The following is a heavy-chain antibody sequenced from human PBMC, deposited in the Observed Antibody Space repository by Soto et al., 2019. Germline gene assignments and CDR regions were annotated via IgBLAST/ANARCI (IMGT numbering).Heavy chain of an antibody. J-gene: IGHJ4*02. CDR3: ARDRGYLSFDY. CDR1: GFTFSVSW. CDR2: IKEDGSSK. V-gene: IGHV3-7*03. D-gene: IGHD5-12*01. Sequence: GSLLLSSAAAGFTFSVSWLTLVRQAPGKGLEWVANIKEDGSSKYYVDSVKGRFTISRDNAMNSLYLQMNSLGVEDSAVYYCARDRGYLSFDYWGPGTLVIVPS.